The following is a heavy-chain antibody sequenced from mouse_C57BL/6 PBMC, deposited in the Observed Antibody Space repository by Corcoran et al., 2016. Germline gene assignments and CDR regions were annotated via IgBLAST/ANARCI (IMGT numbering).Heavy chain of an antibody. CDR1: GYTFTEYY. CDR3: STEGNCAY. Sequence: QVQLQQSGHGLVKPGASVKISCNASGYTFTEYYVNWVQQRPGQGLGWIGWIFPGSGSNYYNEKFKGKATRTVDKSSSTAYMLLSSLSSEDSAVYFCSTEGNCAYWGQGTLVTVSA. V-gene: IGHV1-75*01. CDR2: IFPGSGSN. J-gene: IGHJ3*01. D-gene: IGHD2-1*01.